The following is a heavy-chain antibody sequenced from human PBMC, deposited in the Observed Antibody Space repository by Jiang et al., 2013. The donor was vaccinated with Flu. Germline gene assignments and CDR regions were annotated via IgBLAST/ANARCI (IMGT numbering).Heavy chain of an antibody. V-gene: IGHV3-30-3*01. CDR3: ARESPLYDSSGWDY. CDR1: GFTFSSYA. Sequence: QLLESGGGVVQPGRSLRLSCAASGFTFSSYAMHWVRQAPGKGLEWVAVISYDGSNKYYADSVKGRFTISGDNSKNTLYLQMNSLRAEDTAVYYCARESPLYDSSGWDYWGQGTLVTVSS. J-gene: IGHJ4*02. D-gene: IGHD3-22*01. CDR2: ISYDGSNK.